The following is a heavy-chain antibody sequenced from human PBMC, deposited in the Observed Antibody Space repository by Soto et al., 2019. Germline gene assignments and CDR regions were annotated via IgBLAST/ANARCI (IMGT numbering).Heavy chain of an antibody. CDR3: ARSRSGYSYAAPLDY. D-gene: IGHD5-18*01. CDR1: GYTFTSYG. Sequence: VKVSCKASGYTFTSYGINWVRQAPGQGLEWMGWISAYNGNTNYAQKLQGRVTMTTDTSTSTAYMELRSLRSDDTAVYYCARSRSGYSYAAPLDYWGQGTLVTVSS. CDR2: ISAYNGNT. J-gene: IGHJ4*02. V-gene: IGHV1-18*01.